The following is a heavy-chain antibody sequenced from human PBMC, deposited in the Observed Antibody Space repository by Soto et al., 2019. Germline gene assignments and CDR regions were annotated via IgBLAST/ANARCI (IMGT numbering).Heavy chain of an antibody. CDR3: ARGVLYYDILTGYYDY. CDR2: IIPILGIA. Sequence: SVKVSCKASGGTFSSYTISWVRQAPGQGLEWMGRIIPILGIANYAQKFQGRVTITADKSTSTAYMELSSLRSEDTAVYYCARGVLYYDILTGYYDYWGQGTLVTVSS. V-gene: IGHV1-69*02. J-gene: IGHJ4*02. D-gene: IGHD3-9*01. CDR1: GGTFSSYT.